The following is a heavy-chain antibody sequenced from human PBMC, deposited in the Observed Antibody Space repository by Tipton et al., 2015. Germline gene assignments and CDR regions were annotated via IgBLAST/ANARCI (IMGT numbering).Heavy chain of an antibody. CDR3: VRDGDAYNFDY. CDR2: INRDGTYT. Sequence: SLRLSCLVSGFIFSGHWMHWVRQAPGKGLIWVARINRDGTYTGYADSVKGRFTISRDNAKNTLYLQMNSLTAEDTAVYYCVRDGDAYNFDYWGQGTLVTVSS. CDR1: GFIFSGHW. D-gene: IGHD5-24*01. V-gene: IGHV3-74*01. J-gene: IGHJ4*02.